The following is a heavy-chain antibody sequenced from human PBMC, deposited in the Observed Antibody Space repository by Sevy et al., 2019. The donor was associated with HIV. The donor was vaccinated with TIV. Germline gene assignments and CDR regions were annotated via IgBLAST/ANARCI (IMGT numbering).Heavy chain of an antibody. V-gene: IGHV3-48*02. Sequence: GGSLRLSCAASGFTFSHHNMNWVRQAPGKGLEWISYISKSGSTTYLADSVRGRFTISRDNAKNSLFLEMHSLTDEDTAVYYCAREENRELGTIPLDSWGRGIQVTFSS. CDR3: AREENRELGTIPLDS. D-gene: IGHD7-27*01. CDR2: ISKSGSTT. CDR1: GFTFSHHN. J-gene: IGHJ4*02.